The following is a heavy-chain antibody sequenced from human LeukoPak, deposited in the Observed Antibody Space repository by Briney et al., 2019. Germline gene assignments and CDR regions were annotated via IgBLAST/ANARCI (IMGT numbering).Heavy chain of an antibody. J-gene: IGHJ3*02. CDR3: ARRPLVNDAFDI. Sequence: KPLETLSLTCTVSGGSISSYYWSWIRQPPGKGLEWIGYIYYSGSTNYNPSLKSRVTISVDTSKNQFSLKLSSVTAADTAVYYCARRPLVNDAFDIWGQGTMVTVPS. V-gene: IGHV4-59*08. CDR1: GGSISSYY. D-gene: IGHD6-13*01. CDR2: IYYSGST.